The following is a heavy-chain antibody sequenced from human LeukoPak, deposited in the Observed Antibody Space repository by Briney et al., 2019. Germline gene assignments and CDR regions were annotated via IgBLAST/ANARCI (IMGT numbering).Heavy chain of an antibody. Sequence: GGSLRLSCAASGFTFSSYAMSWVRQAPGKGLEWVSSISSSSSYIYYADSVKGRFTISRDNAKNSLNLQMNSLRAEDTAVYYCASNSYDSSGYYYSWGLGTLVTVSS. J-gene: IGHJ4*02. CDR1: GFTFSSYA. CDR2: ISSSSSYI. V-gene: IGHV3-21*01. CDR3: ASNSYDSSGYYYS. D-gene: IGHD3-22*01.